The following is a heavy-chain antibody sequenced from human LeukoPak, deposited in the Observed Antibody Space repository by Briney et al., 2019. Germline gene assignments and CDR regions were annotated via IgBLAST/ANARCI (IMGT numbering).Heavy chain of an antibody. CDR3: ANSWRQQLVLDY. J-gene: IGHJ4*02. D-gene: IGHD6-13*01. Sequence: GGSLRLSCAASGFTFDNAWMNWVRQAPGKGLEWVGRIKSKTDGGTIAYAAPVKGRFTISRDDSKSTLYLQMNSLRAEDTAVYYCANSWRQQLVLDYWGQGTLVTVSS. CDR1: GFTFDNAW. CDR2: IKSKTDGGTI. V-gene: IGHV3-15*01.